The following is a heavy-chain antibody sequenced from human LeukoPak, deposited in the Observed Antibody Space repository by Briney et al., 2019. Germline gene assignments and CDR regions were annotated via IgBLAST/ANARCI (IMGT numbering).Heavy chain of an antibody. CDR1: GGSISSYY. Sequence: SETLSLTCTVSGGSISSYYWSWIRQPAGKGLEWIGRIYTSGSTNYNPSLKSRVTMSVDTSKNQFSLKLSSVTAADTAVYYCARATTLLDDFWSGYYTDWYFDLWGRGTLVTVSS. J-gene: IGHJ2*01. D-gene: IGHD3-3*01. CDR3: ARATTLLDDFWSGYYTDWYFDL. V-gene: IGHV4-4*07. CDR2: IYTSGST.